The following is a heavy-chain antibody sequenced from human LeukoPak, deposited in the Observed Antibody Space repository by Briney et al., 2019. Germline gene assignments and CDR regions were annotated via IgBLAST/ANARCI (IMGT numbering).Heavy chain of an antibody. CDR2: IYPGDSDT. CDR3: ARVVADNWFDP. V-gene: IGHV5-51*01. CDR1: GYTSTSYW. Sequence: GESLKISCNGSGYTSTSYWIAWVRQMPGKGLEWMGIIYPGDSDTRYSPSFQGQVTISADKSISTAYLQWSSLKASDTAMYYCARVVADNWFDPWGQGTLVTVSS. J-gene: IGHJ5*02. D-gene: IGHD2-15*01.